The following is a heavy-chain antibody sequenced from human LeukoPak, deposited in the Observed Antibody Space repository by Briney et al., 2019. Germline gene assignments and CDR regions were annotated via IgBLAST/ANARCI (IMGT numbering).Heavy chain of an antibody. J-gene: IGHJ4*02. CDR2: ISSSTYM. CDR3: AREGRSSGWYYFDY. V-gene: IGHV3-21*01. CDR1: GFTFSTYT. Sequence: GGSLRLSCAASGFTFSTYTMNWVRQVPGRGLEWFSSISSSTYMSYSGSVQGRFTISRDNAKNSLYLQMNSLRAEDTAVYYCAREGRSSGWYYFDYWGQGTLVTVSS. D-gene: IGHD6-19*01.